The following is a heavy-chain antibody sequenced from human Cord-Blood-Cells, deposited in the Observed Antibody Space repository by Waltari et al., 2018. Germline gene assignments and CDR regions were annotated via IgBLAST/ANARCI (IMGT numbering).Heavy chain of an antibody. CDR3: ARDRSGSSSWYRNYYYYYGMDV. D-gene: IGHD6-13*01. V-gene: IGHV3-7*01. Sequence: EVQLVESGGGLVQPGGSLRLSCAASGFTFSSYWMSWVRQAPGKGLEWVANIKQDGSDKYYVDSVKCRFTISRDNAKNSLYLQMNSLRAEDTAVYYCARDRSGSSSWYRNYYYYYGMDVWGQGTTVTVSS. CDR1: GFTFSSYW. J-gene: IGHJ6*02. CDR2: IKQDGSDK.